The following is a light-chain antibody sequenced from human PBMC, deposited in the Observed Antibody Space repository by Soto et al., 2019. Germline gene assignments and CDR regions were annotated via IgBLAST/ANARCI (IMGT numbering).Light chain of an antibody. J-gene: IGKJ1*01. CDR1: QSVSSTY. V-gene: IGKV3-20*01. Sequence: EIVLTQSPGTLSLSPGEGATLSCRASQSVSSTYLAWYQQKAGQAPRLLIYGASSRATGIPDRFSGSGSGTAFTLTISRLEPEDFAVYYCQQYGSSPQPFGQGTKVEIK. CDR3: QQYGSSPQP. CDR2: GAS.